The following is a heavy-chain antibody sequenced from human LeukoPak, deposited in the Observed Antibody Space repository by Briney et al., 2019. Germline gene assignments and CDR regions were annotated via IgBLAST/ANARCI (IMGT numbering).Heavy chain of an antibody. Sequence: ASVKVSCKASGYTFTGYYIHWVRQAPGQGLEWMGWINPNSGGTNYAQKFQGRVTATTDTSISTAYMEMSRLISDDTAVYYCVRVRSYYYGMDVWGQGTTVTVSS. CDR2: INPNSGGT. CDR1: GYTFTGYY. CDR3: VRVRSYYYGMDV. J-gene: IGHJ6*02. V-gene: IGHV1-2*02.